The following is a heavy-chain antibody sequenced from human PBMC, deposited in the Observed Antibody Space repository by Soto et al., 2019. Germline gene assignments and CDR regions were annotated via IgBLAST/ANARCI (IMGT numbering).Heavy chain of an antibody. J-gene: IGHJ4*02. CDR3: AKANVVVVVAATKGEARHNYFDY. CDR2: ISWNSGSI. V-gene: IGHV3-9*01. Sequence: DVQLVESGGGLVQPGRSLRLSCAASGFTFDDYAMHWVRQAPGKGLEWVSGISWNSGSIGYADSVKGRFTISRDNAKNSLYLQMNSLRAEDTALYYCAKANVVVVVAATKGEARHNYFDYWGQGTLVTVSS. CDR1: GFTFDDYA. D-gene: IGHD2-15*01.